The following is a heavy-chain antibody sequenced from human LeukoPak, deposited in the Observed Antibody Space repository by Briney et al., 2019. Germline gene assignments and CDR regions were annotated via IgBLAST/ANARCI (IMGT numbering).Heavy chain of an antibody. D-gene: IGHD6-13*01. CDR2: IYSDNT. CDR3: AGYYSSSFLYYMDV. Sequence: GGSLRLSCAVSGFTVSSNSMSWVRQAPGQGLGWVSFIYSDNTHYSDSVKGRFTISRDNSKNTLYLQMNSLRAEDTAVYYCAGYYSSSFLYYMDVWGKGTTVTVSS. J-gene: IGHJ6*03. CDR1: GFTVSSNS. V-gene: IGHV3-66*03.